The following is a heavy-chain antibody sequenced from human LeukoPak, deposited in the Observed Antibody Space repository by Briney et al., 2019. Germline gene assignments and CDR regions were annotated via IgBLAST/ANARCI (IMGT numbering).Heavy chain of an antibody. CDR2: ISAYNGNT. V-gene: IGHV1-18*01. CDR1: GYTFTSYG. CDR3: ARGRRGTMVRGVIITWYYYYYMDV. D-gene: IGHD3-10*01. J-gene: IGHJ6*03. Sequence: ASVKVSCKASGYTFTSYGISWVRQAPGQGLEWMGWISAYNGNTNYAQKFQGRVTMTRNTSISTAYMELSSLRSEDTAVYYCARGRRGTMVRGVIITWYYYYYMDVWGKGTTVTISS.